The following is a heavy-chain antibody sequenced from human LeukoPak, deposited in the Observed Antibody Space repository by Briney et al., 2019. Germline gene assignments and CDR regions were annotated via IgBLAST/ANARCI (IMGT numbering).Heavy chain of an antibody. CDR2: IYTSGST. D-gene: IGHD3-3*01. CDR3: ARDHRESFYDFWSAFDP. J-gene: IGHJ5*02. V-gene: IGHV4-61*02. CDR1: GGSISSGNYY. Sequence: PSETLSLTCIVSGGSISSGNYYWSWIRQPAGKGLEWIGRIYTSGSTNYNPSLKSRLTISLDTSKNQFSLKLSSVTAADTAVYYCARDHRESFYDFWSAFDPWGLGTLVTVSS.